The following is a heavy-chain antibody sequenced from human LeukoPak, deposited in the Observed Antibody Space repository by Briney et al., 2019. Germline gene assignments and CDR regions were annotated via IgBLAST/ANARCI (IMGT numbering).Heavy chain of an antibody. V-gene: IGHV4-4*02. CDR1: GASISSTNW. D-gene: IGHD2-2*01. CDR3: ARAQEGCSRASCYLEP. CDR2: MHRSGRT. J-gene: IGHJ5*02. Sequence: NPSETQSLTCAISGASISSTNWWIWVRQPPGKGLEWIGEMHRSGRTNYNPSLKSRITISVDKSKNQVFLRLNSVAAADTALYYCARAQEGCSRASCYLEPWGQGTLVTVSS.